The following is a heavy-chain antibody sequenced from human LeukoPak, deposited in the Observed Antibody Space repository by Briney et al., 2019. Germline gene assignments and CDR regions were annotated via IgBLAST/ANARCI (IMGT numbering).Heavy chain of an antibody. CDR2: ITGSVSSA. J-gene: IGHJ3*02. Sequence: GGSLRLSCAASGFTFSSYAMSWVRQAPGKGLEWVSGITGSVSSAYYADSVKGRFTISRDNSKNTLSLQMNSLRAEDTAVYYCAKDRVYASGSRDGFDIWGQGTMVTVSS. D-gene: IGHD3-10*01. V-gene: IGHV3-23*01. CDR3: AKDRVYASGSRDGFDI. CDR1: GFTFSSYA.